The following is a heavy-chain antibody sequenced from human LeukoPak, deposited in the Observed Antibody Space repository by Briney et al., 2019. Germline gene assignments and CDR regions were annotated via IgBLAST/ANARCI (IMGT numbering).Heavy chain of an antibody. J-gene: IGHJ4*02. CDR2: IYSSGST. D-gene: IGHD3-10*01. CDR1: GGSISSYY. Sequence: SETLSLTCTVSGGSISSYYWNWIRQPAGKGLEWIGRIYSSGSTNYNPSLKSRVTMSVDTSKNQFSLKLSSVTAADTAVYYCARAGSGSYYNTGLFDYWGQGTLVTVSS. V-gene: IGHV4-4*07. CDR3: ARAGSGSYYNTGLFDY.